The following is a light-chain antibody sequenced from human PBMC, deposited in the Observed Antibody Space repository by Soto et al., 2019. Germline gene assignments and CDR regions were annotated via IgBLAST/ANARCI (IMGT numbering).Light chain of an antibody. Sequence: EIVLTQSPGTLSLSPGERATLSCRASQSVSSSYLAWYQQKPGQAPRLLIYGASSRATGIPDRFSGGGSETEFTLTISSLQSEDFAVYFCQQYSDWPPWRFGQGTKVEMK. CDR1: QSVSSSY. CDR3: QQYSDWPPWR. V-gene: IGKV3-20*01. CDR2: GAS. J-gene: IGKJ1*01.